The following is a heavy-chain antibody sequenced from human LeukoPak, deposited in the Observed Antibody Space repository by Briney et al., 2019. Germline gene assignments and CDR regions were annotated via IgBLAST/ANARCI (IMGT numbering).Heavy chain of an antibody. CDR3: ANGGVVVVPAAGGFDS. Sequence: SETLSLTCAVYGGSFSDHSWSWIRQPPGKGLEWIGEINHNGSTNYNPSLKNRVTISVDKSKNQFSLKLSSLTAADRAVYYCANGGVVVVPAAGGFDSWGQETLVTVSS. J-gene: IGHJ4*02. CDR1: GGSFSDHS. CDR2: INHNGST. V-gene: IGHV4-34*01. D-gene: IGHD2-2*01.